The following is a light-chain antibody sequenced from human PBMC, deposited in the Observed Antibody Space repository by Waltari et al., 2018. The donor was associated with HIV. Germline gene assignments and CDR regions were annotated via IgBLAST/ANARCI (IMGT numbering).Light chain of an antibody. V-gene: IGLV2-14*03. CDR3: SSFTTSSTGV. CDR1: SSDYS. Sequence: QSALTQPASVSGSPGQSITISCTGISSDYSVSWYQQHPGRAPKLKIYDVANRPSGVSSRFSGSKSGHTASLTISGLQADDEADYYCSSFTTSSTGVFGGGTKLTVL. J-gene: IGLJ3*02. CDR2: DVA.